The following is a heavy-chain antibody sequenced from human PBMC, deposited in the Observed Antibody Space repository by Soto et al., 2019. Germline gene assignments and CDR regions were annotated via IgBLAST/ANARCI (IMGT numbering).Heavy chain of an antibody. J-gene: IGHJ6*02. CDR1: GFTVSDIY. D-gene: IGHD5-18*01. CDR2: LYSGGRI. V-gene: IGHV3-53*01. Sequence: EAQLVESGGGLIQPGGSLRLSCAASGFTVSDIYITWVRQAPGKGLEWVSLLYSGGRIYYADSVMGRFTISRDTSKNTLYLQMNSLRTEDTAVYYCAKSDPGYAYGLNVWGQETTVTVSS. CDR3: AKSDPGYAYGLNV.